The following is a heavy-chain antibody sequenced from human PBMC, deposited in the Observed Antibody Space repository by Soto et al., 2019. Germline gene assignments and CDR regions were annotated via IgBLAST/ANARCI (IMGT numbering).Heavy chain of an antibody. J-gene: IGHJ4*02. V-gene: IGHV3-23*01. CDR1: EFTFSSYA. Sequence: QPGGSLRLSCAASEFTFSSYAMSWVRQAPGKGLEWVSSISAGGESTYYADSVKGRFTISRDNSKNTLYLQVNSLRGDDTAVYYCTKDVPQLWLYSGYDYHFDSWGQGTLVTASS. CDR3: TKDVPQLWLYSGYDYHFDS. CDR2: ISAGGEST. D-gene: IGHD5-12*01.